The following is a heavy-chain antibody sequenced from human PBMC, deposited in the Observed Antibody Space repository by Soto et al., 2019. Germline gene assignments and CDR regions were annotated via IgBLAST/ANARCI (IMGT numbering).Heavy chain of an antibody. CDR3: ARAPTSTYCSSTSCYDYYYYMDV. J-gene: IGHJ6*03. CDR1: GLSFSSYS. CDR2: ISSSSSYI. D-gene: IGHD2-2*01. V-gene: IGHV3-21*01. Sequence: GGSLRLSCAASGLSFSSYSMSWVRQAPGKGPEWVSSISSSSSYIYYADSVKGRFTISRDNAKNSLYLQMNSLRAEDTAVYYCARAPTSTYCSSTSCYDYYYYMDVWGKGTTVTVSS.